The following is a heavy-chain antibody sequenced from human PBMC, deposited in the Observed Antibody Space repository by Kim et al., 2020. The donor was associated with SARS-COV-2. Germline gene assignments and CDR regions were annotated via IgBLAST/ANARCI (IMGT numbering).Heavy chain of an antibody. CDR3: VKAWEGVSPSF. J-gene: IGHJ4*02. Sequence: GGSLRLSCGGFGFTFSRYTMTWVRQAPGKGLEWVSSINYNSERTFYSDSVKGRFTIARDNTKNALYLHLRSLRVEDTAVYYCVKAWEGVSPSFWGRGTMVTVSS. CDR2: INYNSERT. D-gene: IGHD1-26*01. CDR1: GFTFSRYT. V-gene: IGHV3-23*01.